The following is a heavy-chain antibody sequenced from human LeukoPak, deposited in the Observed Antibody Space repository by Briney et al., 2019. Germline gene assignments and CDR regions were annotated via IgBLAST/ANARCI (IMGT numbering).Heavy chain of an antibody. V-gene: IGHV1-2*02. D-gene: IGHD6-6*01. Sequence: ASVKVSCKVSGCTFTDYFMHWLRQAPGQGPEWMGWINTNSGGTKSAHKFLGRVTMTRDTSISTAYMELSRLISDDAAVYYCARGPSSGAFDIWGQGTMVTVSS. CDR2: INTNSGGT. CDR3: ARGPSSGAFDI. CDR1: GCTFTDYF. J-gene: IGHJ3*02.